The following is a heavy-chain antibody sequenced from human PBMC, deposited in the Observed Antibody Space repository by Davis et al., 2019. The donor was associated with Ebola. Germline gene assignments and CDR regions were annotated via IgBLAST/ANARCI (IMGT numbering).Heavy chain of an antibody. V-gene: IGHV3-73*01. CDR3: SGTSTLGRDY. CDR2: IRSKANSYAT. Sequence: GESLKISCAASGFTFSSYAMHWVRQASGKGLEWVGRIRSKANSYATAYAASVKGRFTISRDDSKNTAYLQMNSLKTEDTAVYYCSGTSTLGRDYWGQGTLVTVSS. D-gene: IGHD1-26*01. J-gene: IGHJ4*02. CDR1: GFTFSSYA.